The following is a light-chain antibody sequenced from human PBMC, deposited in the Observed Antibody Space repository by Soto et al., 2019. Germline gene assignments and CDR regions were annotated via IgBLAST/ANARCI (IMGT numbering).Light chain of an antibody. J-gene: IGKJ5*01. CDR3: QQTYITPFT. Sequence: DIQMTQSPPSLSASVGDRVTITCRASQSITDYLNWYQQKPGKAPKLLIYAASSLQSGVPSRFSASGSGTDFTLTISRLQPEDFATYFCQQTYITPFTFGQGTRLEIK. V-gene: IGKV1-39*01. CDR2: AAS. CDR1: QSITDY.